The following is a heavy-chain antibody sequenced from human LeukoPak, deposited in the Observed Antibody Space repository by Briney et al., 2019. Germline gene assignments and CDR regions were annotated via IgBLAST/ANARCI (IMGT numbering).Heavy chain of an antibody. D-gene: IGHD6-13*01. J-gene: IGHJ4*02. V-gene: IGHV3-11*04. CDR1: GFTFSDYY. CDR3: TRRPYSSSWYYFDY. Sequence: PGRSLRLSCAVSGFTFSDYYMSWVRQAPGKGLEWLSYISSSGSMLHYADSVEGRFTISRDNAKNSLYLQMSSLRVEDTAVYYCTRRPYSSSWYYFDYWGQGTLVTVSS. CDR2: ISSSGSML.